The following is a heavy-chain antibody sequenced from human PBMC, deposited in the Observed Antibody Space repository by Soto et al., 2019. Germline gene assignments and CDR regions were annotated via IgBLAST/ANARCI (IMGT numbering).Heavy chain of an antibody. CDR2: IYYSGST. CDR3: ARDRVAARPRYFDY. Sequence: SETLSLTCTVSGGSISSGGYYWSWIRQHPGKGLEWIGYIYYSGSTYYNPSLKSRVTISVDTSKNQFSLKLSSVTAADTAVYYCARDRVAARPRYFDYWGQGTLVTVSS. D-gene: IGHD6-6*01. V-gene: IGHV4-31*03. CDR1: GGSISSGGYY. J-gene: IGHJ4*02.